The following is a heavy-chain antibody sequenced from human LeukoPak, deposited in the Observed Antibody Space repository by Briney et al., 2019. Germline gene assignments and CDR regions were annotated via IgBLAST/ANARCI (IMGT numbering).Heavy chain of an antibody. V-gene: IGHV3-23*01. CDR3: AKDRYSTSSTFTINPFDY. D-gene: IGHD6-13*01. CDR2: ISASGGST. J-gene: IGHJ4*02. CDR1: GFTFRNYA. Sequence: GGSLRLSCAASGFTFRNYAMSWVRQAPGKGLEWVSAISASGGSTYYADSVRGRLTISRDNSKNTLYLQMNSLRVEDTAVYYCAKDRYSTSSTFTINPFDYWGQGILVTVSS.